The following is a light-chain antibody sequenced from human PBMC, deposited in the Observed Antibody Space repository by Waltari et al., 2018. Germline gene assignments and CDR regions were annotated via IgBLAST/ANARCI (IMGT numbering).Light chain of an antibody. V-gene: IGKV3-20*01. J-gene: IGKJ1*01. CDR1: QSVGSSS. CDR2: RAS. CDR3: QQHGTLPAT. Sequence: IVLTQSPGTASLSPGERVTLSCRASQSVGSSSLAWYQQKPGQAPRLVIYRASRRATCSPDRFSGSGSGTDFSLTISRLEPEDFAVYYCQQHGTLPATFGQGTKVEIK.